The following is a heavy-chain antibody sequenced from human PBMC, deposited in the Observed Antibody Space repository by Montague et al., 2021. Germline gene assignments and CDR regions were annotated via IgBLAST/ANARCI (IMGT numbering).Heavy chain of an antibody. CDR1: GGSISSSPFY. CDR3: ARAGPRTYGGDSLDY. CDR2: NYYRGNT. V-gene: IGHV4-39*01. Sequence: SETLSLTCTVSGGSISSSPFYWGWIRQSPGKGLEWIGSNYYRGNTYYNPSLKSRVSLSIDTSKNQFSLTMNSVTAADTAVYYCARAGPRTYGGDSLDYWGQGALVTVSS. J-gene: IGHJ4*02. D-gene: IGHD3-10*01.